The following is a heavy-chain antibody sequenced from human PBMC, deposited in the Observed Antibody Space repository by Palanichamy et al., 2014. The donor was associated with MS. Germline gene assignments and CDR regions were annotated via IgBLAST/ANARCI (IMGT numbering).Heavy chain of an antibody. D-gene: IGHD2-21*02. V-gene: IGHV3-30*18. J-gene: IGHJ6*02. CDR2: ISFDGSNK. Sequence: QVQLVESGGGVVQPGRSLRLSCAASGFTFSSYGMHWVRQAPGKGLEWVAVISFDGSNKYYADSVKGRFTISRDNSKNTLFLQMNSLRVEDTGVFYCAKGRVPATQVITNHLYYYDMDVWGQGTMVTVSS. CDR3: AKGRVPATQVITNHLYYYDMDV. CDR1: GFTFSSYG.